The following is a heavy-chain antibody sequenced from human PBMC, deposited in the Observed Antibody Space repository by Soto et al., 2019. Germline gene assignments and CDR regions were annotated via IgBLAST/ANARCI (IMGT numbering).Heavy chain of an antibody. V-gene: IGHV4-4*02. CDR3: ARAVLGFGVFPRFDP. D-gene: IGHD3-3*01. Sequence: PSETLSLTCAVSSGSISSSNLWSWVRQPPGKGREWIGEIYHSGSTNYNPSLKSRVTISVDKSKNQFSLKLSSVTAADTAVYYCARAVLGFGVFPRFDPWGQGTLVTVSS. CDR2: IYHSGST. J-gene: IGHJ5*02. CDR1: SGSISSSNL.